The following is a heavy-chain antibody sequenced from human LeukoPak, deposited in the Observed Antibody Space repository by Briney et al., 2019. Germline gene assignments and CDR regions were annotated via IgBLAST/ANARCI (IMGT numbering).Heavy chain of an antibody. CDR3: AKDWDYYGSGSYSDY. Sequence: GGSLRLSCAASGFTFSSYAMRWVRQAPGKGLEWVSSISGSGGSTYYADSVKGRFTISRDNSKNTLYLQMNSLRAEDTAVYYCAKDWDYYGSGSYSDYWGQGTLVTVSS. CDR1: GFTFSSYA. D-gene: IGHD3-10*01. J-gene: IGHJ4*02. CDR2: ISGSGGST. V-gene: IGHV3-23*01.